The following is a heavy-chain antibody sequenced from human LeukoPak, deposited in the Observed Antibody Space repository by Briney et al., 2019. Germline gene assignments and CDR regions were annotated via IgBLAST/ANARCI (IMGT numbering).Heavy chain of an antibody. Sequence: GRSLRLSCAASGFTFSDHYMDWVRQAPGKGMEWVGRIRNRAKSYTTQYAPSVKDRFTISRDDSRNSLYLQMNRLKTEDTAVYFCARVGDYYDSRGYSTDAFDIWGQGTMVTVSS. CDR3: ARVGDYYDSRGYSTDAFDI. CDR2: IRNRAKSYTT. J-gene: IGHJ3*02. D-gene: IGHD3-22*01. V-gene: IGHV3-72*01. CDR1: GFTFSDHY.